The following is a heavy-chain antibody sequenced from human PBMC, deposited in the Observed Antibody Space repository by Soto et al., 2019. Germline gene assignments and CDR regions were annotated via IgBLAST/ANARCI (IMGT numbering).Heavy chain of an antibody. CDR2: ISYDGSNK. J-gene: IGHJ6*02. V-gene: IGHV3-30*18. CDR1: GSTFSSYG. CDR3: AKAGLWGYHHYLGGMDV. Sequence: SLRLSCAASGSTFSSYGMHWVRQAPGKGLEWVAVISYDGSNKYYADSVKGRFTISRDNSKNTLYLQMNSLRAEDTAVYYCAKAGLWGYHHYLGGMDVWGQGARVTVSS. D-gene: IGHD7-27*01.